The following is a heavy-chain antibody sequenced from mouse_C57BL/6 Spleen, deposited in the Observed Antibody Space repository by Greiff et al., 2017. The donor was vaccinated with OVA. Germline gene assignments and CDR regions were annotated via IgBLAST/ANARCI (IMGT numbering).Heavy chain of an antibody. CDR1: GYTFTSYW. V-gene: IGHV1-50*01. D-gene: IGHD1-1*01. Sequence: QVQLQQPGAELVKPGASVKLSCKASGYTFTSYWMQWVKQRPGQGLEWIGEIDPSDSYTNYNQKFKGKATLTVDTSSSTAYMQLSSLTSEDAAVYYCARVEEITTVPLTGYYFDYWGQGTTLTVSS. J-gene: IGHJ2*01. CDR2: IDPSDSYT. CDR3: ARVEEITTVPLTGYYFDY.